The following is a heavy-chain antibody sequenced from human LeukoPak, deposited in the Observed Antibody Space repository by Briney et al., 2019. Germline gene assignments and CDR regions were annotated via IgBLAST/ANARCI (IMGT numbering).Heavy chain of an antibody. Sequence: SETLSLTCTVSGGSIRSSDYCWGWIRQPPGKGLEWVGNIYYSGSTYYNPSLESRVTISVDTSMTQFSLRLTSVTAADTAVYFCARDIGIYPHVAFDIWGQGTLVTVSS. V-gene: IGHV4-39*07. CDR2: IYYSGST. CDR3: ARDIGIYPHVAFDI. J-gene: IGHJ3*02. D-gene: IGHD2-15*01. CDR1: GGSIRSSDYC.